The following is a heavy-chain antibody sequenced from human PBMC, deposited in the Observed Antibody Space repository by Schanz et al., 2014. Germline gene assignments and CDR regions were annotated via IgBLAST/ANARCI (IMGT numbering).Heavy chain of an antibody. CDR3: AKGRFGELSAFDI. V-gene: IGHV3-48*01. D-gene: IGHD3-10*01. Sequence: EVQLVESGGGWVQPGGSLTLSCAASRFTVTNAWMSWVRQAPGKGLEWVAYISSSSSTIHYADSVKGRFTISRDNAKNSLYLQMDSLRAEDTAVYYCAKGRFGELSAFDIWGQGTMVTVSS. CDR1: RFTVTNAW. CDR2: ISSSSSTI. J-gene: IGHJ3*02.